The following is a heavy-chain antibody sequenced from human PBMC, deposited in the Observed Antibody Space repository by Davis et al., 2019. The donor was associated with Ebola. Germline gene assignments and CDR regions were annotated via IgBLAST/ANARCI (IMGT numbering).Heavy chain of an antibody. J-gene: IGHJ4*02. CDR1: GFSLSTRGMG. Sequence: SGPTLVKPPQTLTLTCTFSGFSLSTRGMGVGWIRQPPGKALEWLARIDWDDEKYYTPSLKTRLTISKDTSKNQVVLTMTNVDPADTATYFCARMVDTSFVILDYWGQGTLVIVSS. CDR3: ARMVDTSFVILDY. V-gene: IGHV2-70*11. CDR2: IDWDDEK. D-gene: IGHD5-18*01.